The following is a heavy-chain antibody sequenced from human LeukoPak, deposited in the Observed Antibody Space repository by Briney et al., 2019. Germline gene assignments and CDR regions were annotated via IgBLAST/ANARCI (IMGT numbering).Heavy chain of an antibody. J-gene: IGHJ4*02. CDR2: IHYSGST. CDR1: GGSFSSYY. Sequence: SETLSLTCTVSGGSFSSYYWSWMRQSPGKELEWIGYIHYSGSTNYNPSLKSRVTISLDTSKNQFSLQLSSVTAADTAVYYCASTEWNYARWGRGTLVTVSS. V-gene: IGHV4-59*08. CDR3: ASTEWNYAR. D-gene: IGHD1-7*01.